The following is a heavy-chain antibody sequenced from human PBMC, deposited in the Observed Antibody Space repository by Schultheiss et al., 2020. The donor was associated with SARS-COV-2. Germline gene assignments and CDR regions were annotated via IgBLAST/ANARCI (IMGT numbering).Heavy chain of an antibody. J-gene: IGHJ4*02. CDR1: GGSISSSSYY. V-gene: IGHV4-31*03. CDR3: ARANWGFAPYYFDY. CDR2: IYYSGST. Sequence: SQTLSLTCTVSGGSISSSSYYWSWIRQHPGKGLEWIGYIYYSGSTYYNPPLKSRVTISVDTSKNQFSLKLSSVTAADTAVYYCARANWGFAPYYFDYWGQGTLVTVSS. D-gene: IGHD7-27*01.